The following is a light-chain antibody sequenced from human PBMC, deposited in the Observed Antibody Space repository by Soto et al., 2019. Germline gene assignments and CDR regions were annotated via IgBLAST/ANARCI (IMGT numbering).Light chain of an antibody. CDR1: QSISSY. J-gene: IGKJ3*01. CDR3: QQSYSTPFT. CDR2: TAS. Sequence: DIQMSQSPSSLSASVGDRVSITCRASQSISSYLNWYQQKPGKAPKLLIYTASSLQSGVPSRFSGGGSGTDFTPTISNLQPEDFATYYCQQSYSTPFTFGPGTKVDLK. V-gene: IGKV1-39*01.